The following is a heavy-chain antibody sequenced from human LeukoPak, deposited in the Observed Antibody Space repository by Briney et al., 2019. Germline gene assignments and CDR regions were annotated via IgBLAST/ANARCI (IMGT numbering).Heavy chain of an antibody. V-gene: IGHV4-59*11. Sequence: SETLSLTCTVSGGSISGQYWSWIRQPPGKGLEWIGFVSYSGCTNYNPSLNGRVTISLDTSKNQFSLRLNSVTAADTAVYYCARGGASSRYFDYWGQGTLVTVSS. CDR1: GGSISGQY. D-gene: IGHD1-26*01. CDR3: ARGGASSRYFDY. J-gene: IGHJ4*02. CDR2: VSYSGCT.